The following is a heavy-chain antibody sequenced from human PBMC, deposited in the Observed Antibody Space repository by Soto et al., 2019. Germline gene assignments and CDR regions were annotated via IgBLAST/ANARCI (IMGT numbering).Heavy chain of an antibody. D-gene: IGHD5-12*01. CDR1: GGSLSVGGCS. V-gene: IGHV4-30-2*01. J-gene: IGHJ2*01. CDR2: IFDTGNT. Sequence: QLLLVESGSGLVRPSEALSLSCNVSGGSLSVGGCSWAWIRLPVGKGLEWIGYIFDTGNTYFSASLKSRLSMSVHPSRNPFSMQLASVTAADTAMYYCACLNGYNRYFDHWGRGTLVTVSS. CDR3: ACLNGYNRYFDH.